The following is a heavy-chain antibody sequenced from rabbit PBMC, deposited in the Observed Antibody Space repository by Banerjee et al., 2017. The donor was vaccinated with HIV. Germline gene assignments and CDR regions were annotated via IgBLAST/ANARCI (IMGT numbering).Heavy chain of an antibody. D-gene: IGHD4-1*01. V-gene: IGHV1S45*01. Sequence: QQQLEESGGGLVKPEGSLTLTCTASGFSFSNGYVMCWVRQAPGKGLEWIGCIATGSGNTYYASWANGRFTISVDNAQNTVYLQMTSLTGADTATYFCARDLAGVVGWNFGLWGQGTLVTVS. J-gene: IGHJ3*01. CDR1: GFSFSNGYV. CDR3: ARDLAGVVGWNFGL. CDR2: IATGSGNT.